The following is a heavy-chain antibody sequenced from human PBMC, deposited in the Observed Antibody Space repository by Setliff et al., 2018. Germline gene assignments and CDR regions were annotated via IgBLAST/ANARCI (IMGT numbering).Heavy chain of an antibody. J-gene: IGHJ4*02. Sequence: SETLSLTCNVSGDSMSSCYWSWIRQAPGKGLEWLGYIQKRGSTTTKYNPSLGSRISMSLDTSKNQFSLRLSSVSDGDTAVYYCARDQFSSGWYGPPESYFDCWGQGILVTVSS. CDR3: ARDQFSSGWYGPPESYFDC. V-gene: IGHV4-59*01. D-gene: IGHD6-19*01. CDR1: GDSMSSCY. CDR2: IQKRGSTTT.